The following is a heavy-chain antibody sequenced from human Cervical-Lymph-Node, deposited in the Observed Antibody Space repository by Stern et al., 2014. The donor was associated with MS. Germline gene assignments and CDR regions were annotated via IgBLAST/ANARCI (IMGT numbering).Heavy chain of an antibody. V-gene: IGHV1-46*01. J-gene: IGHJ4*02. CDR1: GYTFTSFF. CDR2: INPNDGTT. CDR3: ARSISYNGRPYFDS. Sequence: QVQLVQSGAEVKKPGASVKVSCKASGYTFTSFFMCWVRQAPGQGPEWMGMINPNDGTTTSAQKFQGRVTMTRDKSTSTLYMELSSLRSEDTAIYYCARSISYNGRPYFDSWGQGTLVTVSS. D-gene: IGHD5-24*01.